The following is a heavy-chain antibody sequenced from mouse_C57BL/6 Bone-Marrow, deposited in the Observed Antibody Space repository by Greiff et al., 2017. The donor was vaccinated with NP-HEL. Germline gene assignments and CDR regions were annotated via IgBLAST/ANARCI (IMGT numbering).Heavy chain of an antibody. D-gene: IGHD4-1*01. CDR2: IDPSDSYT. J-gene: IGHJ1*03. V-gene: IGHV1-69*01. Sequence: QVQLQQPGAELVMPGASVKLSCKASGYTFTSYWMHWVKQRPGQGLEWIGEIDPSDSYTNYNQKFKGKSTLTVDKSSSTAYMQLSSLTSEDSAVYYCAREGSWDEDWYFDVWGTGTTVTVSS. CDR1: GYTFTSYW. CDR3: AREGSWDEDWYFDV.